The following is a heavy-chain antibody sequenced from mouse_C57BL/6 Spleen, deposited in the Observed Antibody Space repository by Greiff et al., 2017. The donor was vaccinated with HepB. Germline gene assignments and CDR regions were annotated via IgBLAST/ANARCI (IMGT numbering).Heavy chain of an antibody. CDR2: IYPRDGST. CDR1: GYTFTDHT. CDR3: ARSYGNYFYYFDY. Sequence: VMLVESDAELVKPGASVKISCKVSGYTFTDHTIHWMKQRPEQGLEWIGYIYPRDGSTKYNEKFKGKATLTADKSSSTAYMQLNSLTSEDSAVYFCARSYGNYFYYFDYWGQGTTLTVSS. V-gene: IGHV1-78*01. D-gene: IGHD2-10*02. J-gene: IGHJ2*01.